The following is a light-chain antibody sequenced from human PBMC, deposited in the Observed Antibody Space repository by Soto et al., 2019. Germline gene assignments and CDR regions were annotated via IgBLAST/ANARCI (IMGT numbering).Light chain of an antibody. J-gene: IGLJ1*01. CDR1: AANIGAGYA. CDR3: KSYDISLSAYV. V-gene: IGLV1-40*01. Sequence: QSVLTQPPSVSGAPGQRVTISCTGNAANIGAGYAVHWYQQLPGTAPKLLIYSDNSRPSGVPDRFSGSRSGTSASLAITGLRAEDEAEYYCKSYDISLSAYVFGSGTKVTVL. CDR2: SDN.